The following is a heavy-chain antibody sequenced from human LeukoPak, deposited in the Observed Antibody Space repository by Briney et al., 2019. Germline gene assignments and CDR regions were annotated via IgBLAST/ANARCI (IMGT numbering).Heavy chain of an antibody. CDR2: ISGYSGRA. CDR3: ARDFGGHKVGSIAASGTTMGY. D-gene: IGHD6-13*01. CDR1: GFTFIEYG. J-gene: IGHJ4*02. V-gene: IGHV1-18*01. Sequence: GASVKVSCKSSGFTFIEYGVHWVRQAPGQGLEWMGWISGYSGRAHFPQNVQGRVTMTTEPSTNTTFLDIKGLRSDDTAVYYCARDFGGHKVGSIAASGTTMGYWGQGTLITVSS.